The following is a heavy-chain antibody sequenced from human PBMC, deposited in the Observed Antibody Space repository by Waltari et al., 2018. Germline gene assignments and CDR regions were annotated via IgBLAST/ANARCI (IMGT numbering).Heavy chain of an antibody. CDR1: GGSISSGGYY. V-gene: IGHV4-31*01. J-gene: IGHJ4*02. Sequence: QVQLQESGPGLVKTSQTLSLTCTVSGGSISSGGYYWSWIRQTTGKGLEWVGYIYYSGSTYDNPSLKSLVTISVDTSKNKFHMKLRYVPAEDTDVYYCARARRGDRYGSEYYFDYWGQGTLVTVSA. CDR2: IYYSGST. D-gene: IGHD5-18*01. CDR3: ARARRGDRYGSEYYFDY.